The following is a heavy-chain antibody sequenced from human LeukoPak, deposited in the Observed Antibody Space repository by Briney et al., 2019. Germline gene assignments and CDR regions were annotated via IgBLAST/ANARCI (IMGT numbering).Heavy chain of an antibody. Sequence: PGRCLSLACAASGFTFSSYSIDSVRQAPGGWLGWVSSISSSSSYIYHPDSVKGRFTISRDNDKNSLYLEMNSLRAEDTAVYYCARDTPYYYDSSGYVDYWGQGTLVTVPS. D-gene: IGHD3-22*01. CDR3: ARDTPYYYDSSGYVDY. J-gene: IGHJ4*02. CDR2: ISSSSSYI. CDR1: GFTFSSYS. V-gene: IGHV3-21*01.